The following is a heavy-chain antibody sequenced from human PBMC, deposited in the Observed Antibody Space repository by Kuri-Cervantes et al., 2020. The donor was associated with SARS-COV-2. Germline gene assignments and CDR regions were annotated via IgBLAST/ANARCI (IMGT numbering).Heavy chain of an antibody. CDR3: ARDIVVVPAAIHYYYGMDV. V-gene: IGHV3-21*01. CDR2: ISSSSSYI. D-gene: IGHD2-2*02. Sequence: GGSLRLSCAASGFTFSSYSMNWVRQAPGKGLEWVSSISSSSSYIYYADSVKGRFTISRDNAKNSLYLQMNSLGAEDTAVYYCARDIVVVPAAIHYYYGMDVWGQGTTVTVSS. J-gene: IGHJ6*02. CDR1: GFTFSSYS.